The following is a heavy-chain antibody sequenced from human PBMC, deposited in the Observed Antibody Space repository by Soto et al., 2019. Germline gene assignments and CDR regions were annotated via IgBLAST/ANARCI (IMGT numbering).Heavy chain of an antibody. CDR1: GCTFTGYY. D-gene: IGHD5-18*01. CDR2: INPNSGGT. V-gene: IGHV1-2*02. J-gene: IGHJ6*02. Sequence: ASVKVSCKASGCTFTGYYMHWVRQAPGQGLEWMGWINPNSGGTNYAQKFQGRVTMTRDTSISTAYMELSRLRSDDTAVYYCASKEGANTAMASLFYYYYGMDVWGQGTTVTVSS. CDR3: ASKEGANTAMASLFYYYYGMDV.